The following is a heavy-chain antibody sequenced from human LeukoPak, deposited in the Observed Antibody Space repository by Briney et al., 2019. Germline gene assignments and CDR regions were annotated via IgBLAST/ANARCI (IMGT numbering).Heavy chain of an antibody. D-gene: IGHD3-16*01. J-gene: IGHJ4*01. Sequence: SVKVSCKASGGTFSSYAISWVRQAPGQGLEWMGRIIPILGIANYAQKFQGRVTITADKSTSTAYMELSSLRSEDTAVYYCARDRPGDLRRGIDYWGQEPWSPSPQ. CDR3: ARDRPGDLRRGIDY. CDR2: IIPILGIA. V-gene: IGHV1-69*04. CDR1: GGTFSSYA.